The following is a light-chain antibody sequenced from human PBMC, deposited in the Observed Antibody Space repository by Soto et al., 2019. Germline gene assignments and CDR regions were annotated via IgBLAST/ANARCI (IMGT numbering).Light chain of an antibody. J-gene: IGKJ5*01. V-gene: IGKV3-20*01. CDR1: QSVRSSF. Sequence: EIVLTQSPGTLSLSPGERSTLSCRASQSVRSSFLAWYQQKPGQAPRLLIYGASSGATGIPDRFSGSGSGTDFTLTISRLEPEDFAVYYCQQYGSPITFGQGTRLEIK. CDR3: QQYGSPIT. CDR2: GAS.